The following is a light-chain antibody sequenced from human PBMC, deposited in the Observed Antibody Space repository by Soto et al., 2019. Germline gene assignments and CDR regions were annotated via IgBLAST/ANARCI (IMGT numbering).Light chain of an antibody. Sequence: QSALTQPPSASGSPGQSVTISCTGTSSDVGGYNYVSWYQQHPGKVPKLMVYEVNKRPSEVPDRFSGSKSGNTASLTVAGLQAEDEADYYCTSYAGGNNVFGTGTKLTVL. CDR1: SSDVGGYNY. CDR3: TSYAGGNNV. CDR2: EVN. V-gene: IGLV2-8*01. J-gene: IGLJ1*01.